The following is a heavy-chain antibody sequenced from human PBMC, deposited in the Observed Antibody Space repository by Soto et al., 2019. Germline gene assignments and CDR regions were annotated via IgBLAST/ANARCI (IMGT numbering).Heavy chain of an antibody. Sequence: GGSLRLSCAASGFTFDDYAMHWVRQAPGKGLEWVSGISWNSGSIGYADSVKGRFTISRDNAKNSLYLQMNSLRAEDTALYYCAKDIRSGYCSSTSCLGYLRVDYWGQGTLVTVSS. V-gene: IGHV3-9*01. CDR2: ISWNSGSI. CDR3: AKDIRSGYCSSTSCLGYLRVDY. D-gene: IGHD2-2*01. J-gene: IGHJ4*02. CDR1: GFTFDDYA.